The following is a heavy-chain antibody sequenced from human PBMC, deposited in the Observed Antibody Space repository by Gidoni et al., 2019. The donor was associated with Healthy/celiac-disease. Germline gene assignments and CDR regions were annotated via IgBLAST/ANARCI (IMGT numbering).Heavy chain of an antibody. V-gene: IGHV1-46*01. CDR2: INPSGGST. CDR3: ASVDGDPYYFDY. D-gene: IGHD4-17*01. Sequence: QVQLVQSGAEVKKPGASVKVSCKASGYTFTSYYMHWVRQAPGQGLEWMGIINPSGGSTSYAQKFQGRVTMTRDTSTSTVYMELSSLRSEDTAVYYCASVDGDPYYFDYWGQGTLVTVSS. J-gene: IGHJ4*02. CDR1: GYTFTSYY.